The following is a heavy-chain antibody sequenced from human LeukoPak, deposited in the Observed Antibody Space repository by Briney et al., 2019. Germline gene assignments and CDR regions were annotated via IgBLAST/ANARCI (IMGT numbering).Heavy chain of an antibody. D-gene: IGHD3-10*01. V-gene: IGHV3-7*01. J-gene: IGHJ4*02. CDR2: IKEDGNDK. Sequence: GGSRRLSCAASGLTFSNYWMSWVRQAPGKGLEWVANIKEDGNDKYYVDSVKGRFTISRDNATKSLYLQMNSLRAEDTAVYSCARDRSWFYYWGQGTPVTVSS. CDR3: ARDRSWFYY. CDR1: GLTFSNYW.